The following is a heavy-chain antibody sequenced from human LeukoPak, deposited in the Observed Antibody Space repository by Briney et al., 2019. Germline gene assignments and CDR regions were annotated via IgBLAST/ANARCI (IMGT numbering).Heavy chain of an antibody. V-gene: IGHV3-7*01. J-gene: IGHJ4*02. D-gene: IGHD1-14*01. CDR3: ARDVDGNLDY. Sequence: SGGSLTLSCVGSGFTFNTFWMAWVRQAPAKGLEWVANMKYDRSAKHYVDSVKGRFTISRDNAKNSLYLHTNSLRAEDTAVYYCARDVDGNLDYWGQGTLVTVS. CDR2: MKYDRSAK. CDR1: GFTFNTFW.